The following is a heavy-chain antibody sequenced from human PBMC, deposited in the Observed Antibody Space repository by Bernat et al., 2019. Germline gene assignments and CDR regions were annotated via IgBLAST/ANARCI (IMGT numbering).Heavy chain of an antibody. J-gene: IGHJ5*02. D-gene: IGHD5-18*01. CDR3: AKTQGPIQLWSPRNSDWFDP. V-gene: IGHV1-18*04. CDR2: ISAYNGNT. CDR1: GYTFTSYG. Sequence: QVQLVQSGAEVKKPGASVKVSCKASGYTFTSYGISWVRQAPGQGLEWMGWISAYNGNTNYAQKLQGRVTMTTDTSTSTAYMELRSLRSDDPAVYYCAKTQGPIQLWSPRNSDWFDPWGQGTLVTVSS.